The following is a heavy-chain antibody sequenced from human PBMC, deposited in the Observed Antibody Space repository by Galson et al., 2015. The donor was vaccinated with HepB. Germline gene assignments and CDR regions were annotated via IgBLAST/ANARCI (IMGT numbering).Heavy chain of an antibody. V-gene: IGHV1-46*01. D-gene: IGHD2-21*02. CDR2: INPSGGST. J-gene: IGHJ6*02. CDR1: GYTFTSYY. Sequence: SVKVSCKASGYTFTSYYMHWVRQAPGQGLEWMGIINPSGGSTSYAQKFQGRVTMTRDTSTSTVYMELSSLRSEDTAVYYCAREGGSYCGGDCYFYYYYYGMDVWGQGTTVTVSS. CDR3: AREGGSYCGGDCYFYYYYYGMDV.